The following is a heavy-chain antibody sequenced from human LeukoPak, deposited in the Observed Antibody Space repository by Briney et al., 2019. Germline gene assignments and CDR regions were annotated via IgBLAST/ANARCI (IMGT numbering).Heavy chain of an antibody. CDR3: ARVGVPDYYDSSGCLDY. CDR1: GFTFSSYS. Sequence: GGSLRLSCAASGFTFSSYSMNWVRQAPGKGLEWVSSISSSSSYIYYADSVKGRFTISRDNAKNSLYLQMNSLRAEDTAVYYCARVGVPDYYDSSGCLDYWGQGTLVTVSS. V-gene: IGHV3-21*01. D-gene: IGHD3-22*01. CDR2: ISSSSSYI. J-gene: IGHJ4*02.